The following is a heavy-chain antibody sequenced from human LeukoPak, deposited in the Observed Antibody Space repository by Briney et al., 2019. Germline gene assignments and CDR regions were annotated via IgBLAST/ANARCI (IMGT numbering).Heavy chain of an antibody. CDR3: ARDRYYDFWSGYYYSYYYYYMDV. V-gene: IGHV1-18*01. Sequence: ASVKVSCKASGYTFTSYGISWVRQAPGQGLEWMGWISAYNGNTNYAQKLQGRVTMTTDTSKSTAYMELRSLRSDDTAVYYCARDRYYDFWSGYYYSYYYYYMDVSGKGTTVTVSS. CDR1: GYTFTSYG. J-gene: IGHJ6*03. CDR2: ISAYNGNT. D-gene: IGHD3-3*01.